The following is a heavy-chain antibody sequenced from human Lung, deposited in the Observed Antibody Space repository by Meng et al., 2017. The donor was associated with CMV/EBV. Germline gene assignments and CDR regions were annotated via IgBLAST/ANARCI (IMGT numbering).Heavy chain of an antibody. CDR1: LGSISSGSYY. Sequence: AGSLRLXCTLSLGSISSGSYYWGWLRQPPGKGLEWIGSIHYTGSTNYNPSLKTRVSISEDTSKNEFSLTLTSVTAADTAVYYCARTQWHVGYFDYWGQGTLVTVSS. CDR2: IHYTGST. J-gene: IGHJ4*02. CDR3: ARTQWHVGYFDY. D-gene: IGHD6-19*01. V-gene: IGHV4-39*07.